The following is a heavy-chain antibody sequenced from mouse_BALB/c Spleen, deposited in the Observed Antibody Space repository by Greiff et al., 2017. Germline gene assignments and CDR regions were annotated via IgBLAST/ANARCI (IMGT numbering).Heavy chain of an antibody. D-gene: IGHD3-1*01. CDR1: GFAFSSYD. CDR2: ISSGGGST. J-gene: IGHJ4*01. V-gene: IGHV5-12-1*01. CDR3: ARHEEQLGLLSYAMDY. Sequence: EVKLMESGGGLVKPGGSLKLSCAASGFAFSSYDMSWVRQTPEKRLEWVAYISSGGGSTYYPDTVKGRFTISRDNAKNTLYLQMSSLKSEDTAMYYCARHEEQLGLLSYAMDYWGQGTSVTVSS.